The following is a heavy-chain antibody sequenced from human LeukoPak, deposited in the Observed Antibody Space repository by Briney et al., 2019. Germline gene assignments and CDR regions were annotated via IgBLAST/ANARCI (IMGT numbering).Heavy chain of an antibody. CDR1: RAPVSSGNYY. D-gene: IGHD6-13*01. CDR2: IYTNGIT. CDR3: ARAGLGIATKFDP. Sequence: PSQTLSLTCTVSRAPVSSGNYYWSWIRQPAGKGLEWIGHIYTNGITKYNPSLKSRVTISVDTSKNQFSLKLSSVTAADTAVYYCARAGLGIATKFDPWGQGTLVTVSS. J-gene: IGHJ5*02. V-gene: IGHV4-61*09.